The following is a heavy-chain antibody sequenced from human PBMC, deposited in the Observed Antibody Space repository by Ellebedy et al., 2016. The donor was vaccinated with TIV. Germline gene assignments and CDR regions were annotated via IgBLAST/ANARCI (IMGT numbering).Heavy chain of an antibody. CDR2: ISSSSSTI. CDR3: ARGGYSGSYYADY. Sequence: GGSLRLXXAASGFTFSSYSMNWVRQAPGKGLEWVSYISSSSSTIYYADSVKGRFTISRDNAKNSLYLQMNSLRAEDTAVYYCARGGYSGSYYADYWGQGTLVTVSS. J-gene: IGHJ4*02. V-gene: IGHV3-48*04. CDR1: GFTFSSYS. D-gene: IGHD1-26*01.